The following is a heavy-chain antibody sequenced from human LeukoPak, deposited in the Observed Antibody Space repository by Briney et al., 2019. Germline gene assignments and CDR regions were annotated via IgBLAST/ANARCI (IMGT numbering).Heavy chain of an antibody. Sequence: GGSLRLSCAASGFTFSSYEMNWVRQAPGKGLEWVSSISSSSSYIYYADSVKGRFTLSRDNAKKSLYLQMNSLRAEDTAVYYCARARGSQREGASDIWGQGTMVTVSS. CDR2: ISSSSSYI. V-gene: IGHV3-21*01. J-gene: IGHJ3*02. D-gene: IGHD3-10*01. CDR1: GFTFSSYE. CDR3: ARARGSQREGASDI.